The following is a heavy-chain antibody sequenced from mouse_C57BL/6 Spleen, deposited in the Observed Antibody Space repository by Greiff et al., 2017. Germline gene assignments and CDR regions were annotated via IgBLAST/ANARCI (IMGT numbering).Heavy chain of an antibody. D-gene: IGHD1-1*01. CDR1: GFTFSSYA. J-gene: IGHJ2*01. CDR3: ARAPRIITTVGYFDY. Sequence: EVKLVESGGGLVKPGGSLKLSCAASGFTFSSYAMSWVRQTPEKRLEWVATISDGGSYTYYPDNVKGRITISRDNAKNNLYLQMSHLKSEDTAMYYCARAPRIITTVGYFDYWGQGTTLTVSS. CDR2: ISDGGSYT. V-gene: IGHV5-4*03.